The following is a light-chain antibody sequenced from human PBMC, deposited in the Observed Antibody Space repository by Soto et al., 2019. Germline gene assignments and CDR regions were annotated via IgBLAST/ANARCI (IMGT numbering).Light chain of an antibody. Sequence: DIQMTQSPSSLSASVGDRITIACRASQSISRYLNWYQHKPGKAPKLLINAASSLERGVPSRFSGGGSGTDFTLNISSLQPDDFATYYCQQYNRNTWSFGPGTKVDIK. J-gene: IGKJ1*01. CDR1: QSISRY. CDR2: AAS. CDR3: QQYNRNTWS. V-gene: IGKV1-39*01.